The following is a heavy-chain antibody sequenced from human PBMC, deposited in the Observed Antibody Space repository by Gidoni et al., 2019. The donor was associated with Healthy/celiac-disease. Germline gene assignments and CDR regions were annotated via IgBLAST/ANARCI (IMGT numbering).Heavy chain of an antibody. D-gene: IGHD3-3*01. J-gene: IGHJ6*02. CDR3: ARGRSDFWSGYFYYYYGMDV. CDR1: GFTFRDYY. Sequence: QVQLVESGGGLVKPGGSLRLSCAASGFTFRDYYMSWIRQAPGKGLEWVSYISSSGSTIYYADSVKGRFTISRDNAKNSLYLQMNSLRAEDTAVYYCARGRSDFWSGYFYYYYGMDVWGQGTTVTVSS. V-gene: IGHV3-11*01. CDR2: ISSSGSTI.